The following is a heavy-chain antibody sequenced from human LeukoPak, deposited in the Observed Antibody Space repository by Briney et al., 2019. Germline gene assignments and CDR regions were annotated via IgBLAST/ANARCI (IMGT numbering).Heavy chain of an antibody. CDR3: VRVTHSSYSYGYGHGDY. CDR2: IWYDGSNK. J-gene: IGHJ4*02. V-gene: IGHV3-33*01. CDR1: GFTLSSYV. D-gene: IGHD5-18*01. Sequence: PGGSLRLSCAASGFTLSSYVMHWVRQAPGKGLEWVAVIWYDGSNKYYADSVKGRFTISRDNSKNTLYLQMNSLRAEDTAVYYCVRVTHSSYSYGYGHGDYWGQGTMVTVSS.